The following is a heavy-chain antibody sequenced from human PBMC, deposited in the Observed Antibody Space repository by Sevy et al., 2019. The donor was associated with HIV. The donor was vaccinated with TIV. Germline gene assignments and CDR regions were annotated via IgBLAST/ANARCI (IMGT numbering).Heavy chain of an antibody. Sequence: GGSLRLSCAASGFSVSSYYMSWVRQAPGKGLEWVSLIYDVSSTYFADSVRGRFTISRDSSKNTLYLQMNSLRADDTAVYYCARDRLGITISAEWGGGMDVWGQGTTVTVSS. CDR1: GFSVSSYY. V-gene: IGHV3-53*01. D-gene: IGHD3-3*01. J-gene: IGHJ6*02. CDR3: ARDRLGITISAEWGGGMDV. CDR2: IYDVSST.